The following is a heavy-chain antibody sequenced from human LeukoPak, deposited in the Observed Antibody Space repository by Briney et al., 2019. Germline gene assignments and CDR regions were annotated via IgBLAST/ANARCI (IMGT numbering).Heavy chain of an antibody. D-gene: IGHD3-10*01. CDR1: GGSISSGDYS. J-gene: IGHJ4*02. CDR3: ARDRRPGVRGAGGLGY. V-gene: IGHV4-30-2*01. CDR2: IYHSGST. Sequence: SETLSLTCAVSGGSISSGDYSWSWIRQPPGKGLEWIGYIYHSGSTYYNPSLKSRVTISVDRSKNQFSLKLSSVTAADTAVYYCARDRRPGVRGAGGLGYWGQGTLVTVSS.